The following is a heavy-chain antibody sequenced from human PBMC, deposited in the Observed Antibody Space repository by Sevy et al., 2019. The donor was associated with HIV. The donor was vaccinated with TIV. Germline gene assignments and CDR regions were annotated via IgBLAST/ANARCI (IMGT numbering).Heavy chain of an antibody. CDR2: ISHDERYK. CDR3: ARLVSCGGDSYYLDS. J-gene: IGHJ4*02. CDR1: GFSFSDYD. Sequence: GGSLRLSCAASGFSFSDYDMHWVRQAPGKGLDWVAVISHDERYKNYAESVKVRFTISRDNFKNTLFLQMDSLRPEDTAVYFCARLVSCGGDSYYLDSWGQGALVTVSP. D-gene: IGHD2-21*02. V-gene: IGHV3-30*01.